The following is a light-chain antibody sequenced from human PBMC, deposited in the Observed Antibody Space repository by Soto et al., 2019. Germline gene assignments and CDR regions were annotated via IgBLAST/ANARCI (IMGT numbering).Light chain of an antibody. J-gene: IGLJ3*02. V-gene: IGLV2-23*01. CDR3: CSYAGSSTWV. CDR2: EGS. Sequence: QSVRTQPASVSGSPGQSITISCTGTSSDVGSYDLVSWYQQHPGKAPKLMIYEGSKRPSGVSNRLSGSKSGNTASLTISGLQAEDEADYYCCSYAGSSTWVFGAGTKLTVL. CDR1: SSDVGSYDL.